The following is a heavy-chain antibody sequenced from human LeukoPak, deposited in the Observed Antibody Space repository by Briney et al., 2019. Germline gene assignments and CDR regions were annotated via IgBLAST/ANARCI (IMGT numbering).Heavy chain of an antibody. CDR3: ARVAKERVGGVYYFDY. D-gene: IGHD1-1*01. J-gene: IGHJ4*02. V-gene: IGHV3-13*01. Sequence: GSLRLSCAASGFTFGDYDMHWVRQPTGKGLEWVAAIGTAGDTYYTGSVKGRFTISRENAKNSLYLQMNSLRAGDTAVYYCARVAKERVGGVYYFDYWGQGTLVTVSS. CDR2: IGTAGDT. CDR1: GFTFGDYD.